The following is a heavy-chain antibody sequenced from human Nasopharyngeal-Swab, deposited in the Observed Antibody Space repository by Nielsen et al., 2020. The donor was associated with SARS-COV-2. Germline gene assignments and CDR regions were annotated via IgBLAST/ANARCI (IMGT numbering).Heavy chain of an antibody. J-gene: IGHJ4*02. CDR1: GYIFTSYW. CDR3: VRRAFSASYCYFDY. D-gene: IGHD1-26*01. V-gene: IGHV5-51*01. CDR2: IYPADSDS. Sequence: GESLKISWKGSGYIFTSYWIGWVRQMPGKGLEWMGIIYPADSDSRYSLSFQGQVSISVDKSISTAYLQWNTLKASDTAIYYCVRRAFSASYCYFDYWGPGTLVTVSS.